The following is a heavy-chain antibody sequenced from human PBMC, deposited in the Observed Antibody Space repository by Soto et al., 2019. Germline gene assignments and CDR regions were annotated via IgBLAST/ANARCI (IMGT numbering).Heavy chain of an antibody. Sequence: SVKVSCKASGGTFSSYAISWVRQAPGQGLEWMGGIIPIFGTANYAQKFQGRVTITADESTSTAYMELSSLRSEDTAVYYCVVVVAAKRQYYYYGMDVWGQGTTVTVYS. CDR1: GGTFSSYA. V-gene: IGHV1-69*13. CDR2: IIPIFGTA. D-gene: IGHD2-15*01. J-gene: IGHJ6*02. CDR3: VVVVAAKRQYYYYGMDV.